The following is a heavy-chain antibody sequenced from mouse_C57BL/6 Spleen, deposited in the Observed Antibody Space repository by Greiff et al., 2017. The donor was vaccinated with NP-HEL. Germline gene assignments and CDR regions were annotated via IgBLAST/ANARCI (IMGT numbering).Heavy chain of an antibody. V-gene: IGHV3-8*01. CDR1: GYSITSDY. J-gene: IGHJ1*03. CDR3: ASHYGSSPYWYFDV. CDR2: ISYSGST. Sequence: EVKLMESGPGLAKPSQTLSLTCSVTGYSITSDYWNWIRKFPGNKLEYMGYISYSGSTYYNPSLKSRISITRDTSKNQYYLQLNSVTTEDTATYYCASHYGSSPYWYFDVWGTGTTVTVSS. D-gene: IGHD1-1*01.